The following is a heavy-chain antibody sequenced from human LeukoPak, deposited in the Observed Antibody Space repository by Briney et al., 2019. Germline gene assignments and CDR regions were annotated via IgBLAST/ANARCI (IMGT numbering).Heavy chain of an antibody. CDR2: ISGSGGST. D-gene: IGHD2-2*01. Sequence: GGSLRLSCAASGFTFSTYAMSWVRQAPGKGLEWVSAISGSGGSTYYADSVKGRFTISRDNSKNTLYLQMNSLRAEDTAVYYCTTEGPYCSSTSCPLGTFDYWGQGTLVTVSS. CDR1: GFTFSTYA. J-gene: IGHJ4*02. V-gene: IGHV3-23*01. CDR3: TTEGPYCSSTSCPLGTFDY.